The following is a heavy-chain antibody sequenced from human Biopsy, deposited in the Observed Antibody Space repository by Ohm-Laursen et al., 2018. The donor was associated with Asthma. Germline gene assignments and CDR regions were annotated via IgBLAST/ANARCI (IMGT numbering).Heavy chain of an antibody. CDR2: ISPVFGST. Sequence: SVKVSCKASGGTFGNYAISWVRQAPGRGLEWMGGISPVFGSTNIAQKFQGRVTISADISTTTAYLEVSSLRSDDTAVYYCASPSSSKEILYYYYNMDIWGQGTTVTV. CDR1: GGTFGNYA. V-gene: IGHV1-69*06. CDR3: ASPSSSKEILYYYYNMDI. D-gene: IGHD6-13*01. J-gene: IGHJ6*02.